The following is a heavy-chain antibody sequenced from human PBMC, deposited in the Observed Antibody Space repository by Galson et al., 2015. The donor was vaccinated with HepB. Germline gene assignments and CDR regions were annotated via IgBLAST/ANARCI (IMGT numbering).Heavy chain of an antibody. CDR3: TPPPFTRGWRGEYFAS. CDR2: VKSYADGGTT. Sequence: SLRLSCAASGFIFSNAWMTWVRQAPGKGLEWVGLVKSYADGGTTDYAAPVKGRFIISRDDSKNMVYLQMNSLKTEDTAIYYCTPPPFTRGWRGEYFASGGQGTLVIVSS. CDR1: GFIFSNAW. V-gene: IGHV3-15*01. D-gene: IGHD6-19*01. J-gene: IGHJ4*02.